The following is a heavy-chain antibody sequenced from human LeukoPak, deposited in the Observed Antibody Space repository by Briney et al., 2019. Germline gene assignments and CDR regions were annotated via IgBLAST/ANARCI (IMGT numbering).Heavy chain of an antibody. CDR1: GFTFKNYA. Sequence: PGGSLRLSCEASGFTFKNYAMSWVRQAPGKGLEWVSSIIGSGIGTYYADSVRGRFIISRDNSRSTLFLQMNSLRPEDTAVYYCAKDPIVGFNSAAPHYFDSWGQGILVPVAT. J-gene: IGHJ4*02. CDR3: AKDPIVGFNSAAPHYFDS. D-gene: IGHD2-15*01. CDR2: IIGSGIGT. V-gene: IGHV3-23*01.